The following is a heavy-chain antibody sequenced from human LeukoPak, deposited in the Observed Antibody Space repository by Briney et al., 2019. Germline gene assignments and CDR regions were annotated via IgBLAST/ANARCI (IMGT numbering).Heavy chain of an antibody. V-gene: IGHV4-59*01. Sequence: PSETLSLTCTVSGGSISSDYWSWIRQPPGKGLEWIGYIYYRGSTNYNPSLKSRVTISVDTSRNQFSLKLSSVTAADTAVYYCARLSGYSSGHYYSDYWGQGTLVTVSS. D-gene: IGHD3-22*01. J-gene: IGHJ4*02. CDR3: ARLSGYSSGHYYSDY. CDR2: IYYRGST. CDR1: GGSISSDY.